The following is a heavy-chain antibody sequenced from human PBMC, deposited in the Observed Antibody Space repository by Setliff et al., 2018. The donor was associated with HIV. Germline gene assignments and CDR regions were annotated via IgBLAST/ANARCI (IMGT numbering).Heavy chain of an antibody. D-gene: IGHD5-18*01. V-gene: IGHV1-8*01. Sequence: ASVKVSCKASGYTFTSYDINWGRQATGQGLEWMGWMNPNSGDTGYAHNFQGSVTMTRSTSISTAYMELSSLKPVDTAVYYCARGPVYTAMVRGDYLYYMDVWGKVTTVTVS. CDR3: ARGPVYTAMVRGDYLYYMDV. CDR1: GYTFTSYD. J-gene: IGHJ6*03. CDR2: MNPNSGDT.